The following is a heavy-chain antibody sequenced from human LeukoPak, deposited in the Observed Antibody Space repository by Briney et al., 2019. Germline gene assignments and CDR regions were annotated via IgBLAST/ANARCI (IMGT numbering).Heavy chain of an antibody. Sequence: PWGSLRLSCAASGFTFRSYAMSWVRQAPGKGLEWVSGVRGDGGATDSADSVKGRFTISRDNSKSTLYLQMNSLRGEDTAVYYCAKGYCSSGTCSRLADYWGKGTLVTVST. CDR3: AKGYCSSGTCSRLADY. V-gene: IGHV3-23*01. D-gene: IGHD2-15*01. CDR2: VRGDGGAT. J-gene: IGHJ4*02. CDR1: GFTFRSYA.